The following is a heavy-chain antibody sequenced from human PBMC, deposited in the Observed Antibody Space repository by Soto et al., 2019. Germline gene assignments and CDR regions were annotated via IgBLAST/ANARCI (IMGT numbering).Heavy chain of an antibody. CDR3: AKDLNYDHYYYYGMDV. V-gene: IGHV3-30*02. Sequence: GGSLRLSCAASGFTFSSYGMHWVRQAPGKGLEWVAVIWYDGSNKYYADSVKGRFTISRDNSKNTLYLQMNSLRAEDTAVYYCAKDLNYDHYYYYGMDVWGQGTTVTVSS. CDR1: GFTFSSYG. CDR2: IWYDGSNK. J-gene: IGHJ6*02. D-gene: IGHD3-3*01.